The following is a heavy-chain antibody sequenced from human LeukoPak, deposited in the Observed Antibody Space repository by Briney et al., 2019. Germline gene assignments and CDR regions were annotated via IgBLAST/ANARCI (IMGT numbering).Heavy chain of an antibody. D-gene: IGHD2-2*03. CDR1: GFTFSSYS. J-gene: IGHJ6*03. CDR2: ISSSGSTI. Sequence: PGGSLRLSCAASGFTFSSYSMNWDRQAPGKGLEWVSYISSSGSTIYYADSVKGRFTISRDNAKNSLYLQMNSLRAEDTAVYYCARVGYCSSTSCYGFYMDVWGKGTTVTVSS. V-gene: IGHV3-48*04. CDR3: ARVGYCSSTSCYGFYMDV.